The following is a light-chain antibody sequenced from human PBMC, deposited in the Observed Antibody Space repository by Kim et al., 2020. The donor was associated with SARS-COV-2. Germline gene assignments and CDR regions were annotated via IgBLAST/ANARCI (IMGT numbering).Light chain of an antibody. CDR2: GTS. V-gene: IGKV3-20*01. J-gene: IGKJ1*01. Sequence: EVVLTQSPGTLSLSPGEKATLSCRSSQNIDSGLFAWYQQKPGQPPRLLIHGTSTRAIGTPDRFSASGSETEFTLTISRLEPDDFAVYLCQQYGDSPQTFGQGTKVDIK. CDR1: QNIDSGL. CDR3: QQYGDSPQT.